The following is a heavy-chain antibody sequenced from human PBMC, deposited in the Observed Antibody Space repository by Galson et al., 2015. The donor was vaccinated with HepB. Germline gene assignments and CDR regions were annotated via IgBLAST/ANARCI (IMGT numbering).Heavy chain of an antibody. CDR2: IVPMFTIS. CDR1: GGTFSSYS. Sequence: QSGAEVKKPGPSVKVSCKASGGTFSSYSISWVRQAPGQGLEWMGGIVPMFTISKYAQKFQGRVTITADKSTTTAYMELSSLRSEDTAVYYCARSKDSGSYDYWGQGTLVTVSS. D-gene: IGHD3-10*01. CDR3: ARSKDSGSYDY. J-gene: IGHJ4*02. V-gene: IGHV1-69*10.